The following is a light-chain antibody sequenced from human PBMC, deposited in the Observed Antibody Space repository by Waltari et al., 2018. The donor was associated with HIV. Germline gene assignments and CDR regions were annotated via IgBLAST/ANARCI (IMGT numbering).Light chain of an antibody. CDR3: AAWDDSLNGWV. V-gene: IGLV1-44*01. J-gene: IGLJ3*02. CDR1: RSNIGSTT. CDR2: SNN. Sequence: QSVLTQPPSASGTPGQRVTISCSGSRSNIGSTTVSWYQQLPGTAPKLFIYSNNQRPSGVPDRFSGSKSGTSASLAISGLQSEDEADYYCAAWDDSLNGWVFGGGTKLTVV.